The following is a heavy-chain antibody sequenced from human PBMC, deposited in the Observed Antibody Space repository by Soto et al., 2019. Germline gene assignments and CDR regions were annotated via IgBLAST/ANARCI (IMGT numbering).Heavy chain of an antibody. D-gene: IGHD3-16*01. J-gene: IGHJ1*01. CDR1: GFIFRNYW. CDR3: ATTLTTSAEYFQH. Sequence: EVQLVESGGGLVQPGGSLRLSCAASGFIFRNYWMSWVRQAPGKGLEWVAHIKEDGSDIHYVDSVKDRFTISRDNAKNSLILQMNSPRAEDTAVYYCATTLTTSAEYFQHWGQGTPVTVSS. V-gene: IGHV3-7*01. CDR2: IKEDGSDI.